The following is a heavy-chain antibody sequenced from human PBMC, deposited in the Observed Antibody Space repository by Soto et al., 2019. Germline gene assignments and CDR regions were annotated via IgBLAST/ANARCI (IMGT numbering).Heavy chain of an antibody. CDR3: ARWVAEKDSSGWHTLDY. Sequence: PSETLSLTCTVSGGSISSYYWSWIRQPPGKGLEWIGYIYYSGSTNYTPSLKSRVTISVDTSKNQFSLKLSSVTAADTAVYYCARWVAEKDSSGWHTLDYWGQGTQVTVSS. CDR1: GGSISSYY. D-gene: IGHD6-19*01. J-gene: IGHJ4*02. CDR2: IYYSGST. V-gene: IGHV4-59*01.